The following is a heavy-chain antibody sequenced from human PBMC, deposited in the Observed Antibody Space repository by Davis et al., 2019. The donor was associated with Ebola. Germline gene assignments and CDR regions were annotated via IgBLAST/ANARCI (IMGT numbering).Heavy chain of an antibody. CDR3: ARDLFPIAAPYYAFDI. D-gene: IGHD6-13*01. V-gene: IGHV4-39*07. J-gene: IGHJ3*02. CDR1: GGSISSSSYY. Sequence: PSETLSLTCTVSGGSISSSSYYWGWIRQPPGKGLEWIGSIYYSGSTYYNPSLKSRVTISVDTSKNQFSLKLSSVTAADTAVYYCARDLFPIAAPYYAFDIWGQGTMVTVSS. CDR2: IYYSGST.